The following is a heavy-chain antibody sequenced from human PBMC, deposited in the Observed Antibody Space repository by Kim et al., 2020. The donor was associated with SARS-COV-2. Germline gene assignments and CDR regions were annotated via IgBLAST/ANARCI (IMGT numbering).Heavy chain of an antibody. J-gene: IGHJ6*01. CDR2: ISYDGSNK. CDR1: GFTFSSYG. Sequence: GGSLRLSCAASGFTFSSYGMHWVRQAPGKGLEWVAVISYDGSNKYYADSVKGRFTISRDNSKNTLYLQMNSLRAEDTAVYYCAKESGSGSYYAWTYYYYCRAVWGQGTTVTVSS. CDR3: AKESGSGSYYAWTYYYYCRAV. V-gene: IGHV3-30*18. D-gene: IGHD3-10*01.